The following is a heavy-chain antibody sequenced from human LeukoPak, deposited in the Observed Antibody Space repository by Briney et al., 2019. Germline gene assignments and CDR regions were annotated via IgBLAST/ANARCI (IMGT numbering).Heavy chain of an antibody. J-gene: IGHJ6*04. Sequence: GGSLRLSCAASGFTFWRYDMNWVRGAPGKGREWGLYISSSGSTIYYADSVKGRFTISRDNTKNSLYLQINSLGAEDTAVYYCARTKSRGGYPRKYYYGMDVWGKGTTVTVSS. CDR2: ISSSGSTI. CDR3: ARTKSRGGYPRKYYYGMDV. CDR1: GFTFWRYD. D-gene: IGHD5-12*01. V-gene: IGHV3-48*03.